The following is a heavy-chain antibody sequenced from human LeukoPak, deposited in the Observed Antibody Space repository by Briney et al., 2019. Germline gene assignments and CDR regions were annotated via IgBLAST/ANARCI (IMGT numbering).Heavy chain of an antibody. CDR3: ARGGYYGSGNDFRFDP. Sequence: SETLSLTCSVSGGSISPYYWSWIRQPPGKGLECIGYIHYTGSTNYNPSLKSRVTISVDTSKSQFSLKLSSVTAADTAIYYCARGGYYGSGNDFRFDPWGQGTLVTVSS. CDR2: IHYTGST. J-gene: IGHJ5*02. CDR1: GGSISPYY. V-gene: IGHV4-59*01. D-gene: IGHD3-10*01.